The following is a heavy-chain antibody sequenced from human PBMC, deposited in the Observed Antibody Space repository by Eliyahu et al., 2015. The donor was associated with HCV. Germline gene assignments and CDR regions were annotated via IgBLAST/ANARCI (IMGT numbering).Heavy chain of an antibody. J-gene: IGHJ4*02. CDR1: GGTFSSQS. V-gene: IGHV1-69*01. CDR2: IIPIFGTA. Sequence: EVKKPGSSVKVSCEASGGTFSSQSIDWVRQAPGQGLEWMGGIIPIFGTANYAQKFQGRVTITADESTSTAYMELSSLRFEDTAGYYCARGPETKSAYYYNYWGQGTLVTVSS. D-gene: IGHD3-22*01. CDR3: ARGPETKSAYYYNY.